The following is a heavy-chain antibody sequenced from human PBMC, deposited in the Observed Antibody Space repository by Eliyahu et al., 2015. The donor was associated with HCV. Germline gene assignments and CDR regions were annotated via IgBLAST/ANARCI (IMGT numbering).Heavy chain of an antibody. CDR2: IYYSGST. J-gene: IGHJ4*02. Sequence: QLQLQESGPGLVKPSETLSLTCIVSGGSISSSTYYWGWIRQPPGKGLEWIGSIYYSGSTYYNPSLKSRVTISVDTSKNQFSLKLSSVTAADTAVYYCVGGGVVTRYDYWGQGTLVTVSS. CDR1: GGSISSSTYY. D-gene: IGHD3-3*01. CDR3: VGGGVVTRYDY. V-gene: IGHV4-39*01.